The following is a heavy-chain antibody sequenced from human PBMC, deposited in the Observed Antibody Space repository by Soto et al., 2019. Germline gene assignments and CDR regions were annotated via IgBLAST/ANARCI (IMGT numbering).Heavy chain of an antibody. V-gene: IGHV4-39*01. CDR1: GGSISSSSYY. Sequence: SETLSLTCTVSGGSISSSSYYWGWIRQPPGKGLEWIGSIYYSGSTYYNPSLKSRVTISVDTSKNQFSLKLSSVAAADTAVYYCARRLRYFDWLSNYFDYWGQGTLVTVSS. CDR3: ARRLRYFDWLSNYFDY. CDR2: IYYSGST. D-gene: IGHD3-9*01. J-gene: IGHJ4*02.